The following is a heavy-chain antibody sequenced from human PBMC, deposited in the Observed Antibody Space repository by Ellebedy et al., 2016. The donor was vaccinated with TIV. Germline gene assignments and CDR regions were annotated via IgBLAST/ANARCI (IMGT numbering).Heavy chain of an antibody. V-gene: IGHV3-30*03. D-gene: IGHD4-17*01. CDR2: VSFDGSKI. CDR1: GFTFGGFG. Sequence: GGSLRLSXAGSGFTFGGFGIHWVRQAPGKGLEWVAAVSFDGSKIYYSDSVRGRFTISRDNSKNTLHLHLSNLRTEDTAVYYCAREDGDYPVDAFDIWGQGTVVTVS. J-gene: IGHJ3*02. CDR3: AREDGDYPVDAFDI.